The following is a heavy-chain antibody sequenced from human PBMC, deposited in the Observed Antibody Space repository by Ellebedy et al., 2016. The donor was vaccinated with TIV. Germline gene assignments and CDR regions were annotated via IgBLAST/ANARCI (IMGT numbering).Heavy chain of an antibody. J-gene: IGHJ3*02. CDR3: ARDPPGDDAFDI. CDR2: LPYSGTT. V-gene: IGHV4-39*07. D-gene: IGHD3-16*01. Sequence: MPSETLSLTCTVSGGSINRSGYYWGWIRQPPGKGLEWIGSLPYSGTTYYNPSLKSRVTMSIDTSKNQFSLKLTSVTAADTAVYFCARDPPGDDAFDIWGQGTMVTVSS. CDR1: GGSINRSGYY.